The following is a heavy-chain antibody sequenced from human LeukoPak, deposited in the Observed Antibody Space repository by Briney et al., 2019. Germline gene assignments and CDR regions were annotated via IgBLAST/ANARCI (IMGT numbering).Heavy chain of an antibody. Sequence: GGSLRLSCAASGFTFDDYAMHWVRQAPGKGLEWVSGISWNSDSIGYADSVKGRFTISKDNAKNSLYLQMNSLRAEDTALYHCARNNGMDVWGQGTTVIVSS. CDR1: GFTFDDYA. CDR3: ARNNGMDV. J-gene: IGHJ6*02. V-gene: IGHV3-9*01. CDR2: ISWNSDSI.